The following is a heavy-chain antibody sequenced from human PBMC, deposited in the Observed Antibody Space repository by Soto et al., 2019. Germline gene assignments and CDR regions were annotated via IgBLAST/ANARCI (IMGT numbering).Heavy chain of an antibody. CDR3: AASRGATGDY. D-gene: IGHD1-26*01. V-gene: IGHV4-59*01. CDR2: IYYSGST. CDR1: GGSISSYY. Sequence: QVQLQESGPGLVKPSETLSLTCTVSGGSISSYYWSWIRQPPGKGLEWIGYIYYSGSTNYNPSLKSRVTISVDTSKNQFSLKLSSVTAADTAGYYCAASRGATGDYWGQGTLVTVSS. J-gene: IGHJ4*02.